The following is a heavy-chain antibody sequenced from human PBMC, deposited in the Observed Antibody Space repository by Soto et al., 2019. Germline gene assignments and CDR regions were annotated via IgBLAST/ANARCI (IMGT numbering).Heavy chain of an antibody. CDR1: GFTFSSYA. D-gene: IGHD3-22*01. V-gene: IGHV3-23*01. J-gene: IGHJ4*02. CDR3: AKTDGYPYYFDY. Sequence: GGSLRLSCAASGFTFSSYAMSWVRQAPGKGLEWVSAISGSGGTTYYADSVKGRFTISRDNSKNTLYLQVNSLRAEDTAVYYCAKTDGYPYYFDYWGQGTLVTVSS. CDR2: ISGSGGTT.